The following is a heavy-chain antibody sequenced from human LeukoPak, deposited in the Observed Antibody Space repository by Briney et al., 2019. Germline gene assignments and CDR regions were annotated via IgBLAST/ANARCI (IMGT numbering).Heavy chain of an antibody. V-gene: IGHV3-30*02. CDR1: GFTFSSYG. CDR3: AKVSWATHEYFQH. Sequence: GGSLRLSCAASGFTFSSYGMHWVRQAPGKGLEWVAFIRYDGSNKYYADSVKGRFTISRDSSKNTLYLQMNSLRAEDTAVYYCAKVSWATHEYFQHWGQGTLVTVSS. D-gene: IGHD2-15*01. CDR2: IRYDGSNK. J-gene: IGHJ1*01.